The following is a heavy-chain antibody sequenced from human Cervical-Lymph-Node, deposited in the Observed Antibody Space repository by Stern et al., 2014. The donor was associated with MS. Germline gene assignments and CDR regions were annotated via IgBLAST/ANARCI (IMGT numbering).Heavy chain of an antibody. V-gene: IGHV5-51*01. J-gene: IGHJ4*02. CDR1: GYTFTSYW. CDR3: ARQRYFDY. Sequence: EVQLVESGPEVKRPGESLKISCQASGYTFTSYWIGWVRQMPGKGLEWNAIIFPGGPDIRNSPSLPGPGTTSADKHSRTGHLPWNNLKASDTAIYYCARQRYFDYWGQGTLVTVSS. CDR2: IFPGGPDI.